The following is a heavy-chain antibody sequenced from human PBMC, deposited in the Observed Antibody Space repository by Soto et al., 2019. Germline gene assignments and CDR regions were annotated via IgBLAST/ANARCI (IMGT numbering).Heavy chain of an antibody. V-gene: IGHV3-33*01. CDR2: IWYDGSNK. D-gene: IGHD3-16*01. CDR3: ARDGGSHCPSYFDS. Sequence: VQLVESGGGVVQPGRSLRLSCVASGSTFSNYGMHWVRQAPGKGPEWVAVIWYDGSNKDYGESVKGRFTISRDNSKNTLYLDLNSLRSEDTAVYYCARDGGSHCPSYFDSWGQGSLVIVSS. CDR1: GSTFSNYG. J-gene: IGHJ4*02.